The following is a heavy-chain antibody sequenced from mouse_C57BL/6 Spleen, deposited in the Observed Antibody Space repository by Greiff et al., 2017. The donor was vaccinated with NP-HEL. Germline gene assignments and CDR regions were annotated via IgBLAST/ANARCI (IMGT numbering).Heavy chain of an antibody. CDR3: GRYEGDYGGFAD. CDR2: IHPNSGST. Sequence: QVQLQQPGAELVKPGASVTLSCKASGYTFTSYWMHWVKQTPGQGLEWIGMIHPNSGSTNYNEKFKSKATLTVDKTSSTAYMQLSSLTSEDSAVYDCGRYEGDYGGFADWGQGTRVTVSA. D-gene: IGHD2-3*01. V-gene: IGHV1-64*01. J-gene: IGHJ3*01. CDR1: GYTFTSYW.